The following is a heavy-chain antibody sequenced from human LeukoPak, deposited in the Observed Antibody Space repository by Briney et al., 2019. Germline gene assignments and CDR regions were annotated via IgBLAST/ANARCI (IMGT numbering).Heavy chain of an antibody. D-gene: IGHD3-10*01. CDR2: IYYSGST. CDR1: GGSISSYY. V-gene: IGHV4-59*01. J-gene: IGHJ3*02. Sequence: SETLSLTCTVSGGSISSYYWSWIRQPPGKGLEWIGYIYYSGSTNYNPSLKSRVTISVDTPKNQFSLKLSSVTAADTAVYYCARADITMVRGVINRDAFDIWSQGTMVTVSS. CDR3: ARADITMVRGVINRDAFDI.